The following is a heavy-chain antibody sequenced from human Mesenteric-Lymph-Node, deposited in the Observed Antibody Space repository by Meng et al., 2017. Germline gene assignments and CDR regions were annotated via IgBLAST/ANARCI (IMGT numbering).Heavy chain of an antibody. J-gene: IGHJ4*02. CDR1: GFTFSSYW. V-gene: IGHV3-74*01. CDR3: ARGGTIDS. CDR2: IKSDGSST. Sequence: GGSLRLSCAASGFTFSSYWMHWVRQAPGKGLVWVSRIKSDGSSTGYADSVKGRFTISRDNAKNTLYLQMNSLTAEDTAVYYCARGGTIDSWGQGNLVTVSS.